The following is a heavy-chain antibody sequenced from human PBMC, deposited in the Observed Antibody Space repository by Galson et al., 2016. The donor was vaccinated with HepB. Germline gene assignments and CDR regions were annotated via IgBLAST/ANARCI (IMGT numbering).Heavy chain of an antibody. CDR1: GFTFTTFA. CDR3: ARDPSFYWSGGGCSVTFDS. J-gene: IGHJ4*02. D-gene: IGHD2-15*01. Sequence: SLRLSCAASGFTFTTFAMHWVRQAPGKGLEWVAVISYDGANKYYTDSVKGRFTISRDNSKSALYLQMNSLRPEDTAVYYCARDPSFYWSGGGCSVTFDSWGQGTLVTVSS. V-gene: IGHV3-30*04. CDR2: ISYDGANK.